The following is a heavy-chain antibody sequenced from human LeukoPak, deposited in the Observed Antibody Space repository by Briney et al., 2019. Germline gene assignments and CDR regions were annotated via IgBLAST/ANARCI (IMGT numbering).Heavy chain of an antibody. CDR2: IKQDGSEK. D-gene: IGHD6-19*01. CDR1: GFTFSSYW. J-gene: IGHJ4*02. Sequence: TGGSLRLSCAASGFTFSSYWMSWVRQAPGKGLEWVANIKQDGSEKYYVDSVKGRFTISRDNSKNTLYLQMNSLRAEDTAVYYCARGGSGWFFDYWGQGTLVTVSS. CDR3: ARGGSGWFFDY. V-gene: IGHV3-7*01.